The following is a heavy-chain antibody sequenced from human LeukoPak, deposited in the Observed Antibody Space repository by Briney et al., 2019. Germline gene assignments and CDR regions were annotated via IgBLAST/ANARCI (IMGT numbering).Heavy chain of an antibody. D-gene: IGHD2-8*02. Sequence: QSGGSLRLSCAASGFTVSSNYMSWVRQAPGKGLEWVSVIYSGGSTYYADSVKGRFTISRDNSKNTLYLQMNSLRAEDTAMYYCARDRNTGYGMDVWGQGTTVTVSS. J-gene: IGHJ6*02. CDR3: ARDRNTGYGMDV. V-gene: IGHV3-53*01. CDR2: IYSGGST. CDR1: GFTVSSNY.